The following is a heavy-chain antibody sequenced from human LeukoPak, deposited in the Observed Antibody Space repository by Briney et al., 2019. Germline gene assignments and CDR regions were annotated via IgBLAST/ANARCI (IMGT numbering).Heavy chain of an antibody. CDR1: GFTFSRLA. D-gene: IGHD3/OR15-3a*01. J-gene: IGHJ4*02. V-gene: IGHV3-23*01. CDR3: AREMDYYFDY. Sequence: GGSLRLSCAASGFTFSRLAITWVRQAPGKGLEWVSTISASGPYYADAVRGRFTISRDNSRNTLSLQMDSLRAEDTAVYYCAREMDYYFDYWGQGTLVTVSS. CDR2: ISASGP.